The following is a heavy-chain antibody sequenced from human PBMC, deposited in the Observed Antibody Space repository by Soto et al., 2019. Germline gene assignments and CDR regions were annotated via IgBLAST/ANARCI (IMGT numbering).Heavy chain of an antibody. V-gene: IGHV1-69*01. Sequence: QVQLVQSGAEVKKPGSSVKVSCKASGGTFSSYAISWVRQAPGQGLEWMGGIIPIFGTANYAQKFQGRVTITADESTSTAYMELSSLRSEDTAVYYCATQYIYDSSGYYFSYFDCWGQGTLVTVSS. J-gene: IGHJ4*02. CDR2: IIPIFGTA. CDR1: GGTFSSYA. CDR3: ATQYIYDSSGYYFSYFDC. D-gene: IGHD3-22*01.